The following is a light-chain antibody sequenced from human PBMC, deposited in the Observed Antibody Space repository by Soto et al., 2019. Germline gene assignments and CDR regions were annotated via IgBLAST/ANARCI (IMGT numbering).Light chain of an antibody. V-gene: IGLV2-14*01. J-gene: IGLJ1*01. CDR3: SSYTSSSTFYA. CDR1: SSDFGGYNY. CDR2: DVS. Sequence: HSELTRPASGSGSPVRSRPISCTGTSSDFGGYNYVSWYQQHPGKAPKLMIYDVSNRPSGVSNRFSGSKSGNTASLTISGLQAEDEADYYCSSYTSSSTFYAFGTMTNVTVL.